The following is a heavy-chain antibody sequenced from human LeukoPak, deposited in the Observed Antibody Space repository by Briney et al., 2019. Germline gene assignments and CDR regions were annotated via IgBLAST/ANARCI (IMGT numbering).Heavy chain of an antibody. V-gene: IGHV3-30*18. CDR2: IPYDGGNK. CDR3: AKDTYNINYWFDP. Sequence: PGRSLRLSCEASGFTFSSYGMHWVRQAPGKGLEWVAVIPYDGGNKYYADSVKGRFTISRDNSKNTLYLQMNSLRAEDTAVYYCAKDTYNINYWFDPWGQGTLVTVSS. D-gene: IGHD5-24*01. J-gene: IGHJ5*02. CDR1: GFTFSSYG.